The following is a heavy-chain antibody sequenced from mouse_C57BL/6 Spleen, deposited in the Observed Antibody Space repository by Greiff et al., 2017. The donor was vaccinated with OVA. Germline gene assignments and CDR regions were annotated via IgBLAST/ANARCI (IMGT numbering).Heavy chain of an antibody. CDR3: ATYYYGSSYEGYFDV. CDR2: IYPRDGST. J-gene: IGHJ1*03. CDR1: GYTLTSYD. V-gene: IGHV1-85*01. D-gene: IGHD1-1*01. Sequence: QVQLQQSGPELVKPGASVKLSCKASGYTLTSYDINWVKQRPGQGLEWIGWIYPRDGSTKYNEKFKGKATLTVDTSSSTAYMELHSLTSDDAAVYFCATYYYGSSYEGYFDVWGTGTTVTVSS.